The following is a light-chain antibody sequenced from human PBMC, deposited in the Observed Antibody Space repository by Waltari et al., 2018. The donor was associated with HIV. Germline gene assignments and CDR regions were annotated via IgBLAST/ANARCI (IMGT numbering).Light chain of an antibody. CDR3: SSFAGSNNLMV. J-gene: IGLJ2*01. CDR2: QVN. V-gene: IGLV2-8*01. Sequence: QSALTQPPSASGSPGQSVTISCTGTSSDVGGYNYVSWYQQHPGKAPKLMIYQVNKRPSGGPARFSGTKSGNRASLTVSGLQAEDEADYYFSSFAGSNNLMVFGGGTKLTVL. CDR1: SSDVGGYNY.